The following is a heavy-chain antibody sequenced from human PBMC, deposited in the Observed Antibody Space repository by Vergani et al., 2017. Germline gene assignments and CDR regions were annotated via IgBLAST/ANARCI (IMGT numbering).Heavy chain of an antibody. CDR1: GITFWKFG. V-gene: IGHV3-9*01. CDR2: ISWNSGVV. CDR3: TKGSVYYHDSAGHGYDPYTGFDL. Sequence: EVELVESGGGLAQPGGSLRLSCEASGITFWKFGMHWVRQGPGKGLEWVSGISWNSGVVDYADSVRGRFTISRDNAKNYLFLEMNSLRFEDTAVYFCTKGSVYYHDSAGHGYDPYTGFDLWGQGTLVTVSS. J-gene: IGHJ3*01. D-gene: IGHD5-12*01.